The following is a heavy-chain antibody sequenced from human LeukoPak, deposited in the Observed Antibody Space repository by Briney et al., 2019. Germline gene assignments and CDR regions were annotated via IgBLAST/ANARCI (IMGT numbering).Heavy chain of an antibody. CDR2: IYHSGST. CDR1: GGSISSGGYY. J-gene: IGHJ4*02. V-gene: IGHV4-30-2*01. CDR3: ARDRYDFWSGYHKGVDY. D-gene: IGHD3-3*01. Sequence: PSETLSLTCTVSGGSISSGGYYWSWIRQPPGKGLEWIGYIYHSGSTYYNPSLKSRVTISVDRSKNQFSLKLSSVTAADTAVYYCARDRYDFWSGYHKGVDYWGQGTLVTVSS.